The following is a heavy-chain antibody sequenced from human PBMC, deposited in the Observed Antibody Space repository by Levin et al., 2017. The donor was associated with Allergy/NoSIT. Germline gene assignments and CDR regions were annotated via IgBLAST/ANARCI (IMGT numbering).Heavy chain of an antibody. D-gene: IGHD1-26*01. CDR2: IDWNSGKI. CDR1: GFTFDDYA. J-gene: IGHJ6*02. Sequence: GGSLRLSCAASGFTFDDYAMHWARQPPGKGLEWVSIIDWNSGKIDYADSVKGRFTISRDNAKKSVYLQMNSLRDEDTALYYCVKGFGATVPSGMDVWGPGTTVIVSS. V-gene: IGHV3-9*01. CDR3: VKGFGATVPSGMDV.